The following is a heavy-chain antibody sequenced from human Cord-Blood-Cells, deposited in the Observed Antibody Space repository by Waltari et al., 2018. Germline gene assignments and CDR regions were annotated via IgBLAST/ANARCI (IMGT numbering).Heavy chain of an antibody. V-gene: IGHV1-69*01. Sequence: QVQLVQSGAEVKKPGSSVKVSCKASGGTFSSYAISWVRQAPGQGLEWMGWIIPIFGAANDAQKFHGRVTITAEESTSAADMELSSMRSEDRAVYYCSSTVTDAFDSWGQGTMGTGSS. CDR1: GGTFSSYA. CDR2: IIPIFGAA. D-gene: IGHD4-4*01. J-gene: IGHJ3*02. CDR3: SSTVTDAFDS.